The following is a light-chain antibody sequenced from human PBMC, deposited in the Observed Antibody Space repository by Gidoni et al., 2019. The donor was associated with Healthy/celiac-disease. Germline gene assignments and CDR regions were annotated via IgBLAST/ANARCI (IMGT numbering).Light chain of an antibody. Sequence: SSALTQHPAVSVSLGQTVRITCKGDSLRSYYARWYQQKPGQAPVLVIYGKNNRPSGIPERFSGSSSGNTASLTITGAQAEDEADYYCNSRDSSGNHVVFGGGTKLTVL. V-gene: IGLV3-19*01. CDR1: SLRSYY. J-gene: IGLJ2*01. CDR3: NSRDSSGNHVV. CDR2: GKN.